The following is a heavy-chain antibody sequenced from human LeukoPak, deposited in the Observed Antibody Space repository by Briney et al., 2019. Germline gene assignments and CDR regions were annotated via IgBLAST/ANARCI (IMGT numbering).Heavy chain of an antibody. CDR3: ARGQTYYDFWSGYRGYYYYYMDV. Sequence: GGSLRLSCAASGFTVSSNYMSWVRQAPGKGLEWVSVIYSGGSTYYADSVKGRFTISRDNSKNTLYLQMNSPRAEDTAVYYCARGQTYYDFWSGYRGYYYYYMDVWGKGTTVTVSS. V-gene: IGHV3-66*02. CDR2: IYSGGST. J-gene: IGHJ6*03. D-gene: IGHD3-3*01. CDR1: GFTVSSNY.